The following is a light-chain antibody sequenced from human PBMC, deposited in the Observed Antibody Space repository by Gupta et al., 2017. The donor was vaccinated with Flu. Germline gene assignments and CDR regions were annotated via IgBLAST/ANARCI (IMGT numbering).Light chain of an antibody. CDR2: WAS. V-gene: IGKV4-1*01. J-gene: IGKJ3*01. CDR1: QSVLYSSNNKNY. Sequence: DIVMTQSPDSLAVSLGERATINCKSSQSVLYSSNNKNYLAWYQQKPGQPPKLLIYWASTRESGVPDRFSGSGSGTDFTLTISSRQAEDVAVYYCQQYYSARTFGPGTKVDVK. CDR3: QQYYSART.